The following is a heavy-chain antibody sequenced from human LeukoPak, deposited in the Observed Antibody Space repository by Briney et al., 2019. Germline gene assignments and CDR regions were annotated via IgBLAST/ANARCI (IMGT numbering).Heavy chain of an antibody. CDR3: ARDERDGGDTAMLGANNWFDP. Sequence: ASVKVSCKASGYTFTSYYMHWVRQAPGQGLEWMGIINPSGGSTSYAQKFQGRVTMTRDTSTSTVYMELSSLRSEDTAVYYCARDERDGGDTAMLGANNWFDPWGQGTLVTVSS. CDR1: GYTFTSYY. D-gene: IGHD5-18*01. CDR2: INPSGGST. V-gene: IGHV1-46*01. J-gene: IGHJ5*02.